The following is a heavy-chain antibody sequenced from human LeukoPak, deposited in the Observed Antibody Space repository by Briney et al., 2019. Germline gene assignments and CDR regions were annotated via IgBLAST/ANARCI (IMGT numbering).Heavy chain of an antibody. J-gene: IGHJ3*02. CDR3: ARDGDYYGSSGYYHDAFDI. CDR2: IYTSGST. V-gene: IGHV4-4*07. Sequence: PSETLSLTCTVSGGSISSYYWSWIRQPAGKGLEWIGRIYTSGSTNYNPSLKSRVTMSVDTSKNQFSLKLSSVTAADTAVYYCARDGDYYGSSGYYHDAFDIWGQGTMVTVSS. D-gene: IGHD3-22*01. CDR1: GGSISSYY.